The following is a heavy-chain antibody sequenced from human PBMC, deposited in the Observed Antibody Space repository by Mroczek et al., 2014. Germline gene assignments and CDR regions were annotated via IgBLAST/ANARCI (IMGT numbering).Heavy chain of an antibody. CDR3: ARGTGSYNWFDP. CDR2: INPNSGGT. V-gene: IGHV1-2*02. D-gene: IGHD1-1*01. J-gene: IGHJ5*02. Sequence: QVQLVETGAEVKKPGASVKVSCKATGYTFTGYYMHWVRQAPGQGLEWMGWINPNSGGTNYAQKFQGRVTLTRDTSISSAYMELSRLRSDDTAVYYCARGTGSYNWFDPWGQGTLVTVSS. CDR1: GYTFTGYY.